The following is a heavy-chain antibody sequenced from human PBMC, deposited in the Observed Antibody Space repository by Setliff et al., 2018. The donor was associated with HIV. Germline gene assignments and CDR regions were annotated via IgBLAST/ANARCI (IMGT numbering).Heavy chain of an antibody. CDR2: VHSTGTT. Sequence: PSETLSLPCTVSGGSFSTYYWSWIRQPAGEGLEYIGRVHSTGTTIYNPSLKSRVTMSVDTSKNQLSLKLRSVTAADTAVYYCARARITMTGGRLEPYAFDRWGQGTKVTVSS. CDR1: GGSFSTYY. V-gene: IGHV4-4*07. J-gene: IGHJ3*01. D-gene: IGHD3-22*01. CDR3: ARARITMTGGRLEPYAFDR.